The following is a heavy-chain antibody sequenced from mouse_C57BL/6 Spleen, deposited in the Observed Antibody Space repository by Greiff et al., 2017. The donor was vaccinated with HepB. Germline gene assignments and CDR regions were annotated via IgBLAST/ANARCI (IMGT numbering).Heavy chain of an antibody. D-gene: IGHD3-2*01. J-gene: IGHJ3*01. CDR2: ISSGGSYT. V-gene: IGHV5-6*02. CDR3: ARGGGDRTWFAY. CDR1: GFTFSSYG. Sequence: DVMLVESGGDLVKPGGSLKLSCAASGFTFSSYGMSWVRQTPDKRLEWVATISSGGSYTYYPDSVKGRFTISRDNAKNTLYLQMSSLKSEDTAMYYCARGGGDRTWFAYWGQGTLVTVSA.